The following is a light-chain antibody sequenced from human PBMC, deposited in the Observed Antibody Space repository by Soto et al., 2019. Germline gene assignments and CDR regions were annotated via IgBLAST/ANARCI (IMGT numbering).Light chain of an antibody. J-gene: IGKJ4*01. CDR1: QYVPHNW. CDR2: EAS. Sequence: EIVLTQSPGSLSLSPGERATLSCRASQYVPHNWLLWYQQKPGQVPRLLIYEASNRPAGIPDRFIGSGSGTDFTLTISRLEPDDFAVYYCQQYGDSSPFGGGTRVEI. CDR3: QQYGDSSP. V-gene: IGKV3-20*01.